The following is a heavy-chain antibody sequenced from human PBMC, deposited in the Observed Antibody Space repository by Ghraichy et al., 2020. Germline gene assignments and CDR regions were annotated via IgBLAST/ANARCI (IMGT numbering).Heavy chain of an antibody. J-gene: IGHJ4*02. Sequence: GGSLRLSCAASGFTVSSNYMSWVRQAPGKGLEWGSVIYSGGSTYYADSVKGRFTISRDNSKNTLYLQMNSLRAEDTAVYYCASLLPGYSSGWTPIDYWGQGTLVTVSS. D-gene: IGHD6-19*01. CDR1: GFTVSSNY. CDR3: ASLLPGYSSGWTPIDY. V-gene: IGHV3-53*01. CDR2: IYSGGST.